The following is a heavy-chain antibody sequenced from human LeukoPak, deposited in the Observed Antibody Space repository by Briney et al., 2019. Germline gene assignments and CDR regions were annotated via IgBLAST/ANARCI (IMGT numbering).Heavy chain of an antibody. CDR3: AREHGYRGGADY. CDR2: ISAYSGDT. CDR1: GYTFTTYG. J-gene: IGHJ4*02. V-gene: IGHV1-18*01. D-gene: IGHD5-18*01. Sequence: ASVKVSCKASGYTFTTYGITWVRQAPGQGLEWMGWISAYSGDTDYAQRFQGRVTMTTDTSTTTVYMELRSLKSDDTAVYYCAREHGYRGGADYWGQGTLVTVSS.